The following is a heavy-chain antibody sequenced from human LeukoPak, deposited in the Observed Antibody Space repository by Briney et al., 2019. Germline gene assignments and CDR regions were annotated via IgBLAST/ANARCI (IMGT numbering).Heavy chain of an antibody. Sequence: SETLSLTCAVSGGSISSSNWWSWVRQPPGKGLEWIGEIYHSGSTNYNPSLKSRVTISVDKSKNQFSLKLSSVTAADTAVYYCARSAVPYGSWFGNDYWGQGTLVTVSS. CDR3: ARSAVPYGSWFGNDY. D-gene: IGHD6-13*01. J-gene: IGHJ4*02. V-gene: IGHV4-4*02. CDR1: GGSISSSNW. CDR2: IYHSGST.